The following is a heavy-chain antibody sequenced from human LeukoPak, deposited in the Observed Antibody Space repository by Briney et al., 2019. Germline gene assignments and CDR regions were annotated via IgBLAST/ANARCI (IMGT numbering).Heavy chain of an antibody. CDR3: ARVLNYYDSSGYYFSY. Sequence: AGGSLRLSCAPSGFTFSYYTMHCVRQAPGKGREWVAVISYDGSNEYYADSVKGRFTISRDNSKNTLYLQMNSLRVEDTAVYYCARVLNYYDSSGYYFSYWGQGTLVTVSS. V-gene: IGHV3-30-3*01. CDR1: GFTFSYYT. J-gene: IGHJ4*02. CDR2: ISYDGSNE. D-gene: IGHD3-22*01.